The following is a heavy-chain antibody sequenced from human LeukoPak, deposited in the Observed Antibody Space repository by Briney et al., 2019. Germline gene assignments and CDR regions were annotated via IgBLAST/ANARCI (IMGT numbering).Heavy chain of an antibody. CDR3: ARGYRSSWFPFDY. Sequence: GGSLRLSCAASGFSFNDYYMSWIRQAPGKGLEWVSYVSSSSSYRNYADSVKGRFTISRENAKNSLYLQMNSLRAEDTAVYYCARGYRSSWFPFDYWGQGTLVTVSS. J-gene: IGHJ4*02. V-gene: IGHV3-11*05. D-gene: IGHD6-13*01. CDR1: GFSFNDYY. CDR2: VSSSSSYR.